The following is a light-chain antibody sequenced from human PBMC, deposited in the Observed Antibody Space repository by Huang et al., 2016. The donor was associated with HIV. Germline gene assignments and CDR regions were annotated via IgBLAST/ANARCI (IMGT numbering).Light chain of an antibody. CDR3: QQLHTYPIT. J-gene: IGKJ5*01. CDR1: QDIGTS. V-gene: IGKV1-13*02. Sequence: QLTQSPPSRSASVGDTIIISCRASQDIGTSLAWYQQKTGRAPKLLISGASTLQTGVPSRFSGDSAGTFFTLFITGLQPEDFATYYCQQLHTYPITFGQGTRLDIK. CDR2: GAS.